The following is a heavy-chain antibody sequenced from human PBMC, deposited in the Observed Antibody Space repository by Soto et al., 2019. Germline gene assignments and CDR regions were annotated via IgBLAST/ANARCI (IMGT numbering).Heavy chain of an antibody. CDR3: AKEGDGSGFDY. D-gene: IGHD3-10*01. V-gene: IGHV3-30*18. CDR2: ISYDGSNK. CDR1: GFTFSSYG. Sequence: GGSLRLSCAASGFTFSSYGMHWVRQAPGKGLEWVAVISYDGSNKYYADSVKGRFTISRDNSKNTLYLQMNSLRAEDTAVYYCAKEGDGSGFDYWGQGTLVTVSS. J-gene: IGHJ4*02.